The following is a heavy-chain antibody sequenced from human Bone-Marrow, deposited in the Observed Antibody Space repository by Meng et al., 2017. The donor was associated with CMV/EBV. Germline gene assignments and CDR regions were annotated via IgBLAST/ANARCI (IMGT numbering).Heavy chain of an antibody. D-gene: IGHD4-17*01. CDR1: GYTFTGYD. J-gene: IGHJ4*01. Sequence: ASVKVSCKASGYTFTGYDMHWVRQAPGQGLEWMGWINPNSGVTNYAQKCQGRVTMTRDTSISTAYMDLSRLRSDDKAVYYCARDVSTVTHVLDDYWGHGTLVTVSS. CDR2: INPNSGVT. CDR3: ARDVSTVTHVLDDY. V-gene: IGHV1-2*02.